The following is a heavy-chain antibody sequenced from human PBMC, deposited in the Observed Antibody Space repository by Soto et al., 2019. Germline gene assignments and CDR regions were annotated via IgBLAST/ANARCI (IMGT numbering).Heavy chain of an antibody. V-gene: IGHV4-59*01. CDR3: ARRYGTPFDY. J-gene: IGHJ4*02. Sequence: QVQLQESGPGLVKPSETLSLTCTVSGGSISSYYWSWIRQPPGKGLEWIGYIYYSGSTNYNPSLKSRVTISVDTSKNQFSLKLSSVTAADTAVYYCARRYGTPFDYWGQGTLVTVSS. CDR2: IYYSGST. CDR1: GGSISSYY. D-gene: IGHD1-7*01.